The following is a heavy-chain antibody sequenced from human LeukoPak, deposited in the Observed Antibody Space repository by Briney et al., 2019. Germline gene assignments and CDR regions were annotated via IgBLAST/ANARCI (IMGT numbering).Heavy chain of an antibody. Sequence: ASVKVSCKASGYTFTSYGISWVRQAPGQGLEWMGRISAYNGNTNYAQKLQGRVTMTADTSTSTAYMELRSLRSDNTAVYYCARSTDYYDSSGYYYMDVWGKGTTVTVSS. CDR1: GYTFTSYG. J-gene: IGHJ6*03. CDR3: ARSTDYYDSSGYYYMDV. D-gene: IGHD3-22*01. V-gene: IGHV1-18*01. CDR2: ISAYNGNT.